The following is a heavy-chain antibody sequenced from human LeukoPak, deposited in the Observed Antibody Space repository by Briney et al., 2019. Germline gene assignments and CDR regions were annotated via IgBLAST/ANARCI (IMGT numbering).Heavy chain of an antibody. CDR1: GGSISSSSYY. Sequence: SETLSLTCTVSGGSISSSSYYWGWIRQPPGKGLEWIGSIYYSGSTYYNPSLKSRVTISVDTSKNQFSLKLSSVTAADTAVYYCARSFDDYYDSSGYYFYWGQGTLVTVSS. J-gene: IGHJ4*02. CDR3: ARSFDDYYDSSGYYFY. D-gene: IGHD3-22*01. CDR2: IYYSGST. V-gene: IGHV4-39*01.